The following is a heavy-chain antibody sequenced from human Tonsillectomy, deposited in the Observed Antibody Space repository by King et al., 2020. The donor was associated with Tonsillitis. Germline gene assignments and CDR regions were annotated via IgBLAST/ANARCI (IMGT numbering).Heavy chain of an antibody. CDR1: GFTFSSYW. CDR3: ARDKTLHSSCFDY. Sequence: EVQLVESGGGLVQPGGSLRLSCAASGFTFSSYWMSWVRQAPGKGLEWVANIMQDGSEKYYVDSVKGRFTISRDNAKNSLYLQMNSLRAEDTAVYYCARDKTLHSSCFDYWGQGTLVTVSS. V-gene: IGHV3-7*04. D-gene: IGHD2-15*01. CDR2: IMQDGSEK. J-gene: IGHJ4*02.